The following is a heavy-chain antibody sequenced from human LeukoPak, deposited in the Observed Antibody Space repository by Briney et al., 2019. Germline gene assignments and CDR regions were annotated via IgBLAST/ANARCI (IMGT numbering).Heavy chain of an antibody. CDR3: ARQRGYYDSSGQASYYFDY. D-gene: IGHD3-22*01. CDR2: IYYSGST. V-gene: IGHV4-39*01. CDR1: GGSISSSSYY. Sequence: SETLSLTCTVSGGSISSSSYYWGWIRQPPGKGLEWIGSIYYSGSTYYNPSLKSRVTISADTSKNQFSLKLSSVTAADTAVYYCARQRGYYDSSGQASYYFDYWGQGTLVTVSS. J-gene: IGHJ4*02.